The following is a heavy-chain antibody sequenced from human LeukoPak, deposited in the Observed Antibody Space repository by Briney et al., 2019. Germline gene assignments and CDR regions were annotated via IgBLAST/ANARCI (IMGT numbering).Heavy chain of an antibody. CDR3: ARDRAGLEALIKYYYDSSGYFDY. CDR1: GYTFTDYY. Sequence: ASVKVSCKASGYTFTDYYMHWVRQAPGQGLEWMGWINPNSGGTNYAQKFQGRVTMTRDTSISTAYMELSRLRSDDTAVYYCARDRAGLEALIKYYYDSSGYFDYWGQGTLVTVSS. V-gene: IGHV1-2*02. D-gene: IGHD3-22*01. CDR2: INPNSGGT. J-gene: IGHJ4*02.